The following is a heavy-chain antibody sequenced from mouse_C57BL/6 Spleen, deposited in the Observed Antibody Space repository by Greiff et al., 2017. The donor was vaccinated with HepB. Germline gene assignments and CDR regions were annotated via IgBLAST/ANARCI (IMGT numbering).Heavy chain of an antibody. D-gene: IGHD2-4*01. J-gene: IGHJ3*01. CDR1: GYTFTSYG. Sequence: QVQLQQSGAELARPGASVKLSCKASGYTFTSYGISWVKQRTGQGLEWIGEIYPRSGNTYYNEKFKGKATLTADKSSSTAYMQLSSLTSEDSAVYYCARGGIYYDYDGDWFAYWGQGTLVTVSA. CDR2: IYPRSGNT. V-gene: IGHV1-81*01. CDR3: ARGGIYYDYDGDWFAY.